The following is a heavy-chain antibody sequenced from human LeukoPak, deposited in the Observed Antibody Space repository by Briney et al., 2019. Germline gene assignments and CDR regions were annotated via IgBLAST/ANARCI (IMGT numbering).Heavy chain of an antibody. CDR1: GVTFSRYW. D-gene: IGHD2-15*01. CDR3: VREPYCSGGSCYTSGFDC. V-gene: IGHV3-74*01. CDR2: IKNDGSST. J-gene: IGHJ4*02. Sequence: GGSLRLSCAASGVTFSRYWMHWVRQAPGKGLVWVSRIKNDGSSTTYADSVKGRFIISRDNAKNTLYLQMNSLRAEDTAVYYCVREPYCSGGSCYTSGFDCWGQGTLVTVSS.